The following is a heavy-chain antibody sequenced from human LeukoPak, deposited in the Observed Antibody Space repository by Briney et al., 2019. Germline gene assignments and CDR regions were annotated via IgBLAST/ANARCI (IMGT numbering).Heavy chain of an antibody. Sequence: SETLSLTCAVYGGSFSGYYWSWIRQPPGKGLKWIGEINHSGSTNYNPSLKSRVTISVDTSKNQFSLKLSSVTAADTAVYYCARAKQQLVPPYYFDYWGQGTLVTVSS. V-gene: IGHV4-34*01. CDR2: INHSGST. D-gene: IGHD6-13*01. J-gene: IGHJ4*02. CDR1: GGSFSGYY. CDR3: ARAKQQLVPPYYFDY.